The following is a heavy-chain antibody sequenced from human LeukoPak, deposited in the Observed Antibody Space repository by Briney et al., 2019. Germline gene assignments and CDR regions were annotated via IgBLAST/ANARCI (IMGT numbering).Heavy chain of an antibody. CDR1: GGSISSGGYY. V-gene: IGHV4-31*03. CDR2: IYYSGST. CDR3: ARAGPRYCSGGSCYPVDY. D-gene: IGHD2-15*01. J-gene: IGHJ4*02. Sequence: SQTLSLTCTVSGGSISSGGYYWSWIRQHPGKGLEWIGYIYYSGSTYYNPSLKSRVTISVDTSKNQFSLKLSSVTAADTAVYYCARAGPRYCSGGSCYPVDYWGQGTLVTVSS.